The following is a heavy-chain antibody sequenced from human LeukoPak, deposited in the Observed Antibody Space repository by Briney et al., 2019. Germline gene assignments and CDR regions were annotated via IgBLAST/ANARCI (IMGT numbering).Heavy chain of an antibody. CDR3: ARGGGRLYCSGGSCYPYNWFDP. Sequence: SETLSLTCTVSGGSISSYYWSWIRQPPGKGLEWIGYIYYSGSTNYNPSLKSRVTISVDTSKNQFSLKLSSVTAADTAVYYCARGGGRLYCSGGSCYPYNWFDPWGQGTLVTVSS. CDR2: IYYSGST. V-gene: IGHV4-59*01. CDR1: GGSISSYY. D-gene: IGHD2-15*01. J-gene: IGHJ5*02.